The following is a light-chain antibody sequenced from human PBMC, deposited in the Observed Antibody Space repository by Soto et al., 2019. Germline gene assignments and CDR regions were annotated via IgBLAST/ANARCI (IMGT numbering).Light chain of an antibody. CDR1: QSISSN. CDR2: GAS. Sequence: EIVMTQSPATLSVSPGERATLSCRASQSISSNLAWYQQKPGQAPRLLIDGASTRATGIPARFSGSGSGTEFTLTISSLQSEDVAVYYCQQYNNSPQTFGQGTKVELK. V-gene: IGKV3-15*01. CDR3: QQYNNSPQT. J-gene: IGKJ1*01.